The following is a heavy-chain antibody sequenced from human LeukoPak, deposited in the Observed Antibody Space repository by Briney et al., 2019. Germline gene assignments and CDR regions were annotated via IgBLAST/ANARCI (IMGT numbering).Heavy chain of an antibody. CDR3: ARGFVDTAMVRAAGGY. V-gene: IGHV3-21*01. J-gene: IGHJ4*02. Sequence: PGGSLRLSCAASGFTFSTYSMTWVRQAPGKGLEWVSSISSGSSDISYADSVKGRFTISRDNAKNSLYLQMNSLRAEDTAIYYCARGFVDTAMVRAAGGYWGQGTLVTVSS. CDR1: GFTFSTYS. D-gene: IGHD5-18*01. CDR2: ISSGSSDI.